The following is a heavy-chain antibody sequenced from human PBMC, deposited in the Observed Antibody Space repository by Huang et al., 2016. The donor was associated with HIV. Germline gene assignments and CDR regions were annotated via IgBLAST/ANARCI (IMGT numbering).Heavy chain of an antibody. CDR2: IRSKAYGGTT. CDR3: ASAQYTSGWTGDYFDY. D-gene: IGHD6-19*01. Sequence: EVQLVESGGGLVKPGRSLRLSCTGARFTFGVYAMHWLRQAPGKGLEWVGIIRSKAYGGTTDYAASVKGRFTISRDDSRGIAYLQMNSLKTEDTAVYYCASAQYTSGWTGDYFDYWGQGTLVTVSS. J-gene: IGHJ4*02. CDR1: RFTFGVYA. V-gene: IGHV3-49*05.